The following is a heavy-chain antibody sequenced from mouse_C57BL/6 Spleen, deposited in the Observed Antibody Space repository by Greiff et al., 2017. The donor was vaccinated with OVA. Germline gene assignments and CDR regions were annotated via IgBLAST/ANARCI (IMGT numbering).Heavy chain of an antibody. CDR2: IDPSDSYT. CDR1: GYTFTSYW. J-gene: IGHJ4*01. Sequence: QVQLKQPGAELVMPGASVKLSCKASGYTFTSYWMHWVKQRPGQGLEWIGEIDPSDSYTNYNQKFKGKSTLTVDKSSSTAYMQLSSLTSEDSAVYYCARAGGSTYAMDYWGQGTSVTVSS. CDR3: ARAGGSTYAMDY. V-gene: IGHV1-69*01. D-gene: IGHD1-1*01.